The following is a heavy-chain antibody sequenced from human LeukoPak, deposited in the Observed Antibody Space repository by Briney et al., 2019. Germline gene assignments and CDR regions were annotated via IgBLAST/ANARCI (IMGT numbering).Heavy chain of an antibody. CDR3: ARDLTERKYYIAL. Sequence: GGSLRLSCAASGFTFSSFGMHWVRQAAGEGLEWVAYIGYSGSDIYYADSVKGRFTIYRDNSKNTGQLQLSSLRAADTALYSCARDLTERKYYIALWGKGTLVTVSS. CDR2: IGYSGSDI. J-gene: IGHJ4*02. D-gene: IGHD2/OR15-2a*01. CDR1: GFTFSSFG. V-gene: IGHV3-30*02.